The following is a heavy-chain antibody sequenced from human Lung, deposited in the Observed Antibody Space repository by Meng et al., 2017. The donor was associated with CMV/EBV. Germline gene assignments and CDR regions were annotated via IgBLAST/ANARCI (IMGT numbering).Heavy chain of an antibody. CDR3: VRDKINSYGSGVRCSHDGFDN. D-gene: IGHD2-15*01. CDR2: ISGSSNDI. J-gene: IGHJ3*02. V-gene: IGHV3-21*06. CDR1: GLTFGSYG. Sequence: GGSXRLXCGASGLTFGSYGMYWVRQTPGKGLEWVACISGSSNDIYYADSLKGRFTISRDNGKNSLYLQMNSLRVEDTAVYYCVRDKINSYGSGVRCSHDGFDNXGQGTMVTVSS.